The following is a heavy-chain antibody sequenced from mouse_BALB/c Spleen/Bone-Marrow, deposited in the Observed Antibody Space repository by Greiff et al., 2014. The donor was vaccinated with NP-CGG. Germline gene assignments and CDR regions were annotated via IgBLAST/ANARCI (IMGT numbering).Heavy chain of an antibody. Sequence: EVKLVESGTVLARPGASVKMSCKASGYSFTSYWMRWVKQRPGQGLEWIGAIYPGNSDTSYNQKFKGKAKLTAVTSATTAYMELSSLTNEDSAVYFCTRKAYYGNPLDYWGQGTTLTVSS. CDR3: TRKAYYGNPLDY. D-gene: IGHD2-10*01. CDR1: GYSFTSYW. CDR2: IYPGNSDT. J-gene: IGHJ2*01. V-gene: IGHV1-5*01.